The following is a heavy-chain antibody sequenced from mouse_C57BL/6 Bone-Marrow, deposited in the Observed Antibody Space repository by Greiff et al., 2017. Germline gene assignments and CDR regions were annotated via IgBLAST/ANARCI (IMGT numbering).Heavy chain of an antibody. CDR3: AILPYYYGSSYGWFAY. Sequence: EVNLVESGGDLVKPGGSLKLSCAASGFTFSSYGMSWVRQTPDKRLEWVATISSGGSYTYYPDSVKGRFTISRDNAKSTLYLQMSSLKSEDTAMYYCAILPYYYGSSYGWFAYWGQGTLVTVSA. V-gene: IGHV5-6*01. CDR2: ISSGGSYT. D-gene: IGHD1-1*01. J-gene: IGHJ3*01. CDR1: GFTFSSYG.